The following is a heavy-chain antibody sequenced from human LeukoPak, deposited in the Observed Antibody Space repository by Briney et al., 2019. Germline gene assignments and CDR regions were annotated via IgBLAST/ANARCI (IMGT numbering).Heavy chain of an antibody. CDR1: GGSMSSSGYY. CDR3: ARGLFSGYGHDAFDI. D-gene: IGHD3-22*01. V-gene: IGHV4-39*01. Sequence: PSETLSLTCTVSGGSMSSSGYYWAWIRQPPGKGPEWIGSIHYSGRTYYNPSLRSRVTMSVDTSRNEFSLKLSSVTAADTAVYYCARGLFSGYGHDAFDIWGQGTMVTVSS. CDR2: IHYSGRT. J-gene: IGHJ3*02.